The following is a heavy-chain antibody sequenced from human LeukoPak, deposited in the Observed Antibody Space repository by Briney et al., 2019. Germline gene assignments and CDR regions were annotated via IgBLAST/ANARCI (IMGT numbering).Heavy chain of an antibody. CDR3: AKDREKRFDY. Sequence: GGSLRLSCAASGFTSSSYAMSWVRQAPGKGLEWVSALSGSGGSTYYADSVKGRFTISRDNSKNTLYLQMNSLRAEDTAVYYCAKDREKRFDYWGQGTLVTVSS. CDR2: LSGSGGST. D-gene: IGHD1-26*01. CDR1: GFTSSSYA. V-gene: IGHV3-23*01. J-gene: IGHJ4*02.